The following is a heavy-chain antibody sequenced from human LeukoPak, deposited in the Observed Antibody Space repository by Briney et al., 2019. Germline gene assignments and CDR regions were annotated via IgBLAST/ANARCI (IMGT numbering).Heavy chain of an antibody. J-gene: IGHJ4*02. CDR2: ISWDGGST. V-gene: IGHV3-43D*04. Sequence: GGSLRLSCATSGFTFDDYAMHWVRQAPTKRLEWVSLISWDGGSTYYADSVKGRFTISRDNSKSSLYLQMNSLRPEDTALYYCAKGHDDLWSGYYSPPDYWGQGTLVTVSS. CDR1: GFTFDDYA. D-gene: IGHD3-3*01. CDR3: AKGHDDLWSGYYSPPDY.